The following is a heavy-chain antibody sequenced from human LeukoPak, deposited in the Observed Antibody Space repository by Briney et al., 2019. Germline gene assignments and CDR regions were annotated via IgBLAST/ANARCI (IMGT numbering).Heavy chain of an antibody. V-gene: IGHV3-74*01. J-gene: IGHJ4*02. Sequence: TGGSLRLSCAASGFTFSYYWMHWVRQAPGKGLVWVSRINHDGSSTTYTDSVKGRFTISRDNAKNTLYLQMNSPRAEDTAVYYCARAPYSTGRGYYFDYWGQGTLVTVSS. CDR1: GFTFSYYW. D-gene: IGHD2-8*02. CDR3: ARAPYSTGRGYYFDY. CDR2: INHDGSST.